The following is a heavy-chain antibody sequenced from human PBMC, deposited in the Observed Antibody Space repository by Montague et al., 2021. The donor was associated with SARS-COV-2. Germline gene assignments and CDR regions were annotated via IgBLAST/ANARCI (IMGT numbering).Heavy chain of an antibody. D-gene: IGHD4-23*01. CDR1: GGSVSSRSYY. Sequence: SETLSLTCTVSGGSVSSRSYYWGWLRQPPGKRLEWIGSIYYSGTTHYHPSLNSRVTISVDSSNNQSFLKLSSVTAADAAVYYCARRGEYGGPRFDYWGQGTLVSVSS. V-gene: IGHV4-39*01. CDR3: ARRGEYGGPRFDY. J-gene: IGHJ4*02. CDR2: IYYSGTT.